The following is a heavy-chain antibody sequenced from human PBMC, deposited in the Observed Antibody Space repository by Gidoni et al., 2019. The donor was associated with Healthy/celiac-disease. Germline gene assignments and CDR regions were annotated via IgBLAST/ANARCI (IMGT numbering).Heavy chain of an antibody. V-gene: IGHV3-15*01. D-gene: IGHD3-22*01. Sequence: GLEWVGRIKSKTDGGTTDYAAPVKGRFTISRDDSKNTLYLQMNSLKTEDTAVYYCTTDGYYYDSSGYPLYFDYWGQGTLVTVSS. CDR2: IKSKTDGGTT. CDR3: TTDGYYYDSSGYPLYFDY. J-gene: IGHJ4*02.